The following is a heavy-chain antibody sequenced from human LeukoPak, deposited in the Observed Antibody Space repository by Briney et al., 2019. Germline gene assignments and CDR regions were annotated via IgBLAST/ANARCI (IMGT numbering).Heavy chain of an antibody. Sequence: SETLSLTCTVSGGSISSGGYYWSWIRQHPGKGLEWIGYIYYSGSTYYNPSLKSRVTISVDTSKNQFSLKLSSVTAADTAVYYCARSGALRYFAQLRAGYYLDSWGQGTLVTVSS. D-gene: IGHD3-9*01. CDR2: IYYSGST. V-gene: IGHV4-31*03. CDR1: GGSISSGGYY. CDR3: ARSGALRYFAQLRAGYYLDS. J-gene: IGHJ4*02.